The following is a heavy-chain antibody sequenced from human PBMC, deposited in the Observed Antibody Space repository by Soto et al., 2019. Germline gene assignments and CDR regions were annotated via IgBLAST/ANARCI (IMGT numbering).Heavy chain of an antibody. CDR3: ARDEVGARWNWFDP. D-gene: IGHD1-26*01. V-gene: IGHV4-59*01. Sequence: SETLSLTCTVSGGSISSYYWSWIRQPPGKGLEWIGYIYYSGSTNYNPSLKSRVTISVDTSKNQFSLKLSSVTAADTAVYYCARDEVGARWNWFDPWGQGTLVTVS. CDR2: IYYSGST. J-gene: IGHJ5*02. CDR1: GGSISSYY.